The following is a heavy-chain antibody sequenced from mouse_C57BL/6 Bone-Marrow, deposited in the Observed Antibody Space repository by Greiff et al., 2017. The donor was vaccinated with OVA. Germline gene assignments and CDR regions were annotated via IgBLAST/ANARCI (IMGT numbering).Heavy chain of an antibody. CDR3: ARSGY. D-gene: IGHD3-1*01. J-gene: IGHJ3*01. CDR2: IYPGDGDT. Sequence: QVQLQQSGPELVKPGASVKISCKASGYAFSSSWMNWVKQRPGKGLEWIGRIYPGDGDTNSNGKFKGKATLTADKSSSTAYMQLSSLTSEYSAVYFCARSGYWGQGTLVTVSA. V-gene: IGHV1-82*01. CDR1: GYAFSSSW.